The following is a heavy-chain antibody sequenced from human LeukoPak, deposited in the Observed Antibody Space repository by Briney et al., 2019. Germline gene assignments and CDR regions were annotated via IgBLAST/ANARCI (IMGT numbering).Heavy chain of an antibody. CDR1: GFTVSNAW. CDR3: AKDFRYFDWPRPDAFDI. Sequence: PGGSLRLSCAASGFTVSNAWMSWVRQAPGKGLEWVGRIKPKTDGGTTDYAAPVKGRFTISRGDSENTLYLQMNSLKTEDTAVYYCAKDFRYFDWPRPDAFDIWGQGTMVTVSS. CDR2: IKPKTDGGTT. J-gene: IGHJ3*02. D-gene: IGHD3-9*01. V-gene: IGHV3-15*01.